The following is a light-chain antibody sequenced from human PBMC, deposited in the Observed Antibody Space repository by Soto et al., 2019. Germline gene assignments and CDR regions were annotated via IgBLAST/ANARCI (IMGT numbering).Light chain of an antibody. V-gene: IGKV1-5*01. CDR2: GAS. CDR3: QQYNSDSVT. Sequence: DIQMTQSPSTLSASVGDRVTITCRASQSISSWLAWYQQKPGKAPNLLIYGASSLQSGVPSRFSGSGSGTEFTLTINSLQPDDFATYYCQQYNSDSVTFGQGTKVEIK. J-gene: IGKJ1*01. CDR1: QSISSW.